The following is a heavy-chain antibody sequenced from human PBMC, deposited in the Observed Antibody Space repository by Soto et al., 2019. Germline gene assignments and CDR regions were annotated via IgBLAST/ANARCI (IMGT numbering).Heavy chain of an antibody. V-gene: IGHV4-31*03. CDR1: GGSISSGGYY. Sequence: QVQLQESGPGLVKPSQTLSLTCTVSGGSISSGGYYWSWIRQHPGKGLEWIGYIYYSGSTYYKPSLKSRVTISVDTSKNQFSLKLSSVTAADTAVYYCARSRTSANYFDYWGQGTLVTVSS. J-gene: IGHJ4*02. D-gene: IGHD2-2*01. CDR3: ARSRTSANYFDY. CDR2: IYYSGST.